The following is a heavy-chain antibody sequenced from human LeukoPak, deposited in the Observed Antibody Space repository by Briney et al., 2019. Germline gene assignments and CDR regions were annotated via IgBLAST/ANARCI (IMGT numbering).Heavy chain of an antibody. V-gene: IGHV3-23*01. CDR1: GFTFSSCA. J-gene: IGHJ4*02. CDR2: ISGSGGST. Sequence: GGPLRLSCAASGFTFSSCAMSWVRQAPGKGLEWVSAISGSGGSTYYADSVRGRFTISRDNSKNTLYLQMSGLRADDTAVYYCAKDRCLTTTCYVDYWGQGTLVTVSS. D-gene: IGHD2-2*01. CDR3: AKDRCLTTTCYVDY.